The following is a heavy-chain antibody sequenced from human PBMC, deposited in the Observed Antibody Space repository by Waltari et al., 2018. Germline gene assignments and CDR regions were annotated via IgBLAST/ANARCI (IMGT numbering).Heavy chain of an antibody. D-gene: IGHD3-22*01. J-gene: IGHJ6*03. V-gene: IGHV4-39*07. CDR3: AREAYDSSGYHYYMDV. CDR2: IYYSGST. Sequence: QLQLQESGPGLVKPSETLSLTCTVSGGSISSSSYYWGWIRQPPGKGLEWIGSIYYSGSTYYDSSLKSRVNISVDAYKNHFSLKLSSVTAADTVVYYCAREAYDSSGYHYYMDVWGKGTTVTISS. CDR1: GGSISSSSYY.